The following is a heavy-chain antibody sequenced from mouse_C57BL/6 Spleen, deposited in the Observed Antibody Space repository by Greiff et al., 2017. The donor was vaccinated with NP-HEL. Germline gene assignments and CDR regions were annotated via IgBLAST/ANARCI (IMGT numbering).Heavy chain of an antibody. D-gene: IGHD4-1*01. CDR2: ISSGGDYI. CDR1: GFTFSSYA. J-gene: IGHJ4*01. V-gene: IGHV5-9-1*02. CDR3: TRGTTGTGAMDY. Sequence: EVNVVESGEGLVKPGGSLKLSCAASGFTFSSYAMSWVRQTPEQRLEWVAYISSGGDYIYYADTVKGRFTISRDNARNTLYLQMSSLKSEDTAMYYCTRGTTGTGAMDYWGQGTSVTVSS.